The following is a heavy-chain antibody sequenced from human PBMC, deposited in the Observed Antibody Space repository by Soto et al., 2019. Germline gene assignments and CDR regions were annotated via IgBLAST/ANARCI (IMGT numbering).Heavy chain of an antibody. J-gene: IGHJ6*02. D-gene: IGHD4-4*01. CDR1: GYTFTSYA. CDR2: INAGNGNT. Sequence: ASVKVSCKASGYTFTSYAMHWVRQAPGQRLERMGWINAGNGNTKYSQKFQGRVTITRDTSASTAYMELSSLRSEDTAVYYCASSYSNYALSDYYYYGLDVWGQGTTVTVSS. V-gene: IGHV1-3*01. CDR3: ASSYSNYALSDYYYYGLDV.